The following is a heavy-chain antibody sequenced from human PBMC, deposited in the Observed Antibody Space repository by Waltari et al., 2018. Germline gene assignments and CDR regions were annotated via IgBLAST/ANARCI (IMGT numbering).Heavy chain of an antibody. D-gene: IGHD2-8*01. CDR1: VGTFSSYA. J-gene: IGHJ5*02. Sequence: QVQLVQSGAEVKKPGSSVKVSCKASVGTFSSYAISWVRHAPGQGLEWMGGIIPIFGTANYAQKFQGRVTITADESTSTAYMELSSLRSEDTAVYYCASRGFYCTNGVCSYNWFDPWGQGTLVTVSS. CDR3: ASRGFYCTNGVCSYNWFDP. CDR2: IIPIFGTA. V-gene: IGHV1-69*12.